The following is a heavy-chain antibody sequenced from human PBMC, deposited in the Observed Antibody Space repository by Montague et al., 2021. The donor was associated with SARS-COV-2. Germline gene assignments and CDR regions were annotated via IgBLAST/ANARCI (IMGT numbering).Heavy chain of an antibody. CDR3: ARHYSATLPSVY. Sequence: SETLSLTCTVSGGSISSFNWCWFRQPPAKGMEWIGYICDSGSTNNYPSPTSRVTISVDTYTYQISLKVNSVTAADTAVYYCARHYSATLPSVYWGQGTLVTVSS. CDR2: ICDSGST. CDR1: GGSISSFN. D-gene: IGHD2-15*01. V-gene: IGHV4-59*08. J-gene: IGHJ4*02.